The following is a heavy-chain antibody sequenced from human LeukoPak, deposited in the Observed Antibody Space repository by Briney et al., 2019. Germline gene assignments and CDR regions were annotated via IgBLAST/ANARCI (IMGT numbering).Heavy chain of an antibody. J-gene: IGHJ6*03. CDR2: IYTSGST. CDR1: GGSISSYY. D-gene: IGHD3-22*01. Sequence: SETLSLTCTVSGGSISSYYWSWIRQPAGKGLEWIGRIYTSGSTNYNPSLKSRVTMSVDTSKNQFSLKLSSVTAADTAVYYCARDYDSSGYYRPYYYYYMGVWGKGTTVTVSS. V-gene: IGHV4-4*07. CDR3: ARDYDSSGYYRPYYYYYMGV.